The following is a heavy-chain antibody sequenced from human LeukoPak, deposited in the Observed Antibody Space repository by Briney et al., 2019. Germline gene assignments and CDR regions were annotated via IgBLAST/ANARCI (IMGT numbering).Heavy chain of an antibody. CDR3: AREGGSFDFDY. D-gene: IGHD1-26*01. J-gene: IGHJ4*02. Sequence: ASVKVSCKASGYTFTSYDINWVRQATGQGLEWMGWMNPNSGNTGYAQKFQGRVTITRDTSASTAYMELSSLRSEDTAVYYCAREGGSFDFDYWGQGTLVTVSS. V-gene: IGHV1-8*01. CDR1: GYTFTSYD. CDR2: MNPNSGNT.